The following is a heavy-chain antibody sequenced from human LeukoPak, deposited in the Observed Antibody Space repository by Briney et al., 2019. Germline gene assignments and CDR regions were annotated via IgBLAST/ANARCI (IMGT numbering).Heavy chain of an antibody. CDR3: ARFGREAYFDY. CDR1: GGSISSYY. CDR2: IYYSGST. J-gene: IGHJ4*02. Sequence: SETLSLTCTVSGGSISSYYWSWIRQPPGKGLEWIGYIYYSGSTNYNPSLKSRVTISVDTSKNQFSLKLSSVTAADTAVYYCARFGREAYFDYWGQETLVTVSS. D-gene: IGHD3-10*01. V-gene: IGHV4-59*08.